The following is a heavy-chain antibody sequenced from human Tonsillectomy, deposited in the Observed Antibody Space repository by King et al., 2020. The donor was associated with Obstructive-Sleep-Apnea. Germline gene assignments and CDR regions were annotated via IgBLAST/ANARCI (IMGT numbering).Heavy chain of an antibody. D-gene: IGHD5-18*01. V-gene: IGHV3-7*01. CDR1: GFTFSSYW. Sequence: VQLVESGGGLVQPGGSLRLSCAASGFTFSSYWMTWVRQAPGRGLEWVANIKEDGSEKYYVASVKGRFTISRDNAKNSLYLQMNSLRAEDTAVDYCARVINYGYLGMLGMDVWGQGTTVTVSS. CDR3: ARVINYGYLGMLGMDV. J-gene: IGHJ6*02. CDR2: IKEDGSEK.